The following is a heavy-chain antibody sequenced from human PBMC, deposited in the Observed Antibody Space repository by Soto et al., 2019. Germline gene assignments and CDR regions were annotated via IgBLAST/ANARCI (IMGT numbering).Heavy chain of an antibody. CDR2: ISSSSSYI. CDR3: ARDTSDYNSGRLWFDP. D-gene: IGHD6-25*01. CDR1: GFTFSTYN. V-gene: IGHV3-21*01. Sequence: GGSLRLSCAASGFTFSTYNMNWVRQAPGKGLEWVSSISSSSSYIYYADSVKGRFTISRDNAKNSLYLQMNSLRAEDTAVYYCARDTSDYNSGRLWFDPWGQGTLVTVSS. J-gene: IGHJ5*02.